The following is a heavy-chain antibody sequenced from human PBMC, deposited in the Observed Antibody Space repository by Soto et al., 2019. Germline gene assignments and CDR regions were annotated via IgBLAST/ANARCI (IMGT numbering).Heavy chain of an antibody. CDR3: AREWGYYYDSSGYYLRGAFDI. CDR2: IIPIFGTA. J-gene: IGHJ3*02. Sequence: SVKVSCKASGGTFSSYAISWVRQAPGQGLEWMGGIIPIFGTANYAQKFQGRVTITADESTSTAYMELSSLRSEDTAVYYCAREWGYYYDSSGYYLRGAFDIWGQGTTVTVSS. D-gene: IGHD3-22*01. CDR1: GGTFSSYA. V-gene: IGHV1-69*13.